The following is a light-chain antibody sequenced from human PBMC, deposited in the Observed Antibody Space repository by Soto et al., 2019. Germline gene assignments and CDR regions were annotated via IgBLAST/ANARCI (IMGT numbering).Light chain of an antibody. Sequence: QSALTQPASVSGSPGQSITISCAGTSSDVGGYNYVSWYQQLPGKAPQLVIYDVTHRPSGVSDRFSGSRSGNTASLTISGLQAEDEADYYCTSFTSGSTPYVLXTGTKVTVL. CDR1: SSDVGGYNY. V-gene: IGLV2-14*03. CDR3: TSFTSGSTPYV. J-gene: IGLJ1*01. CDR2: DVT.